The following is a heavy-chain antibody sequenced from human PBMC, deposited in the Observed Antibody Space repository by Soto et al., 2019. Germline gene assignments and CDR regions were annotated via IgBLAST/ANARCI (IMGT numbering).Heavy chain of an antibody. Sequence: PGGSLRLSCAASGFTFSSYWMSWVRQAPGKGLEWVANIKQDGSEKYYVDSVKGRFTISRDNAKNSLYLQMNSLRAEDTAVYYCARDKEGWHDFWSGYFTYYYYYYMDVWGRGTTVTVSS. D-gene: IGHD3-3*01. V-gene: IGHV3-7*01. J-gene: IGHJ6*03. CDR1: GFTFSSYW. CDR2: IKQDGSEK. CDR3: ARDKEGWHDFWSGYFTYYYYYYMDV.